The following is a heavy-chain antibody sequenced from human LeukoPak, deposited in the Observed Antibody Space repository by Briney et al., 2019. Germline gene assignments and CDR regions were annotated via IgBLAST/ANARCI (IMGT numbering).Heavy chain of an antibody. CDR2: ISGSGGST. V-gene: IGHV3-23*01. D-gene: IGHD6-6*01. CDR1: GFTFSSYG. J-gene: IGHJ6*03. Sequence: PGGSLRLSCAASGFTFSSYGMSWVRQAPGKGLEWVSTISGSGGSTYYADSVKGRLTISRDNSKNTLYLQMNSLRAEDTAVYYCAKSGIAARFSGWYSYNYMDVWGKGTTVTVSS. CDR3: AKSGIAARFSGWYSYNYMDV.